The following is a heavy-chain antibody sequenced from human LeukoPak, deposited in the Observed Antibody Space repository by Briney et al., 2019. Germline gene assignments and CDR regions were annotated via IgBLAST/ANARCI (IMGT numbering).Heavy chain of an antibody. D-gene: IGHD3-3*01. Sequence: SVKVSCKTSGFTFNRSVMQWVRQARGQRLEWIGWIVVGSGKTNYAQKFQERVTITRDMFTSTAYMELSSLRSKDPPVYYCATADFWSGYSSWFDPWGQGTRVTVSS. CDR3: ATADFWSGYSSWFDP. V-gene: IGHV1-58*02. J-gene: IGHJ5*02. CDR1: GFTFNRSV. CDR2: IVVGSGKT.